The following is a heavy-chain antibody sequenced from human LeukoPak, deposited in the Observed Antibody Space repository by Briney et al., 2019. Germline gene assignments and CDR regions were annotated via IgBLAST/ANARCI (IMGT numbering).Heavy chain of an antibody. CDR1: GYTFTCYY. D-gene: IGHD3-16*02. Sequence: ASVKVSCKASGYTFTCYYMHWVRQAPAQGLEWMGLINPNSSGTNYAQKFQGRVTMTRDTSISTAYMELSRLRYEDTAVYYCARDIIVSGREGDYYYYGMDVWGQGTTVTVSS. V-gene: IGHV1-2*02. CDR2: INPNSSGT. J-gene: IGHJ6*02. CDR3: ARDIIVSGREGDYYYYGMDV.